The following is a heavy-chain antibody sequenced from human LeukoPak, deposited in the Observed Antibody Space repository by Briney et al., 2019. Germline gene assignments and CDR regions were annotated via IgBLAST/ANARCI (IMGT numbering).Heavy chain of an antibody. CDR1: GFTFSNAW. CDR3: STVRYCTTDVCYTPFDY. J-gene: IGHJ4*02. CDR2: IKRKTDGGTT. D-gene: IGHD2-8*01. V-gene: IGHV3-15*01. Sequence: GGSLRLSCAASGFTFSNAWMTWVRQAPGRGLEWVGRIKRKTDGGTTDYAAPVKGRFTISRDDSKNTLYLQKNSLKTENTALYSCSTVRYCTTDVCYTPFDYWGQGTLVTVSS.